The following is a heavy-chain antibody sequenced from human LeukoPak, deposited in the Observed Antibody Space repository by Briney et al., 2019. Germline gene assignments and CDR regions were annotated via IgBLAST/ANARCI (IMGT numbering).Heavy chain of an antibody. Sequence: SETLSLTCTVSGGSISSGDYYWSWIRQPPGKGLEWIGYIYYSGSTYYNPSLKSRVTILVATSKNQLSLKLSSVTAADTAVYYCAREPGYCTGGSCYGGWFDPWGQGTLVTVSS. J-gene: IGHJ5*02. CDR2: IYYSGST. V-gene: IGHV4-30-4*01. D-gene: IGHD2-15*01. CDR3: AREPGYCTGGSCYGGWFDP. CDR1: GGSISSGDYY.